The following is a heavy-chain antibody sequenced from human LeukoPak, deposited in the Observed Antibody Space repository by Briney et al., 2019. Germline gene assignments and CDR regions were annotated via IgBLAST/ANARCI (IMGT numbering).Heavy chain of an antibody. CDR2: IQSDGGNK. CDR1: GFTFSTYD. J-gene: IGHJ3*01. CDR3: AKWPLN. V-gene: IGHV3-30*02. Sequence: GGSLRLSCAASGFTFSTYDVHWVRQAPGKGLEWVAFIQSDGGNKQCTDSVKGRFTISRDNSKNTLYLQMNSLRAEDTAVYYCAKWPLNWGQGTMVTVSS.